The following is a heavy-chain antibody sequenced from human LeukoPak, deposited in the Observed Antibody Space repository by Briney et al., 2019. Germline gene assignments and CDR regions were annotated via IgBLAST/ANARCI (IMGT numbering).Heavy chain of an antibody. Sequence: SETLSLTCAVYVGSFSDYYWSWVRQPPGKGLEWIGEINHSGSTNYNPSLRSRVTISVDTSKNQFSLKLSSVTAADTAVYYCARERAGTGTEYYYYYMDVWGKGTTVTVSS. V-gene: IGHV4-34*09. CDR1: VGSFSDYY. CDR3: ARERAGTGTEYYYYYMDV. CDR2: INHSGST. J-gene: IGHJ6*03. D-gene: IGHD6-19*01.